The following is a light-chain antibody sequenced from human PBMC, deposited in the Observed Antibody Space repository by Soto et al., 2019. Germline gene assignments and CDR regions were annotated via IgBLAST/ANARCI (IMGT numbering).Light chain of an antibody. Sequence: QSVLTQPASVSGSPGQSITISCTGTSSDVGGYNYVSWYQHHPGKAPKLMIYEVTNRPSGVSIRFSGSKSGTTASLTISGLQAEDEADYYCLSFTSSSTYIFGTGTKDTVL. J-gene: IGLJ1*01. CDR3: LSFTSSSTYI. V-gene: IGLV2-14*01. CDR2: EVT. CDR1: SSDVGGYNY.